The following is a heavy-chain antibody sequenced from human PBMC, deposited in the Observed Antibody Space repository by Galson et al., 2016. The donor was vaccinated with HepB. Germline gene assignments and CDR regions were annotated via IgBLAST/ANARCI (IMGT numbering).Heavy chain of an antibody. D-gene: IGHD7-27*01. J-gene: IGHJ6*02. Sequence: SLRLSCAASGFTVSSNYMSWVRQAPGKGLEWVSVIYSGGSTYYADSVKGRFTISRDNSKNTLYLQMNSLRAEDTAVYYCARGNWGYYYGVDVWGQGTTVTVSS. CDR2: IYSGGST. CDR3: ARGNWGYYYGVDV. V-gene: IGHV3-53*01. CDR1: GFTVSSNY.